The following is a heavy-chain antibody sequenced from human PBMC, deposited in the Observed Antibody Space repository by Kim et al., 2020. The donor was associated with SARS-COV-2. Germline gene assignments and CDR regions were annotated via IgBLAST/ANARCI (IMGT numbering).Heavy chain of an antibody. CDR2: ISWNSNTI. D-gene: IGHD4-17*01. J-gene: IGHJ6*02. CDR3: AKDLGEYEDYYHYDLDF. Sequence: GGSLRLSCTGSGSSFQTYAMHWVRQAPGKGLEWVSGISWNSNTIGYADSVRGRFTIFRDNAKNSLHLQMNSLRPEDTAVYYCAKDLGEYEDYYHYDLDFWGQGTTVTVSS. CDR1: GSSFQTYA. V-gene: IGHV3-9*01.